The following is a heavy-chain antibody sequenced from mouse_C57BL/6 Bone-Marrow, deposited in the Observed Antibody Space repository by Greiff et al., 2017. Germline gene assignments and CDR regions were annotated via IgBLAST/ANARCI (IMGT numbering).Heavy chain of an antibody. V-gene: IGHV1-59*01. J-gene: IGHJ1*03. CDR3: ARRAVYDGNWYFDV. CDR2: IDPSDSYT. CDR1: GYTFTSYW. Sequence: QVQLQQPGAELVRPGTSVKLSCKASGYTFTSYWMHWVKQRPGQGLEWIGVIDPSDSYTNYNQKFKGKAPLTVDTSSSTAYMPLSSLTSEDSAVYYCARRAVYDGNWYFDVWGTGTTVTVSS. D-gene: IGHD2-3*01.